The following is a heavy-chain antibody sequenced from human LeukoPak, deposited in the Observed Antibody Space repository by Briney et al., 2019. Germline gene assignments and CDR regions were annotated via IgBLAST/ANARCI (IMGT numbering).Heavy chain of an antibody. CDR3: ARARGYSYGSHGD. D-gene: IGHD5-18*01. V-gene: IGHV5-10-1*01. CDR2: IDPSDSYT. J-gene: IGHJ4*02. CDR1: GYIFTSYL. Sequence: GESLRISCKGSGYIFTSYLISWVRQMPGKGLEWMGRIDPSDSYTNYSPSFQGHVTISADKSISTAYLQWSSLKASDTAMYYCARARGYSYGSHGDWGQGTLVTVSS.